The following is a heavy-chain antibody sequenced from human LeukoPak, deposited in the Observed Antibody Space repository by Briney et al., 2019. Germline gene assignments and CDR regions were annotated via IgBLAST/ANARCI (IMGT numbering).Heavy chain of an antibody. CDR1: DYIFTSYG. CDR3: TRAAYCSSISCYAFDI. J-gene: IGHJ3*02. CDR2: ISVYNGNT. D-gene: IGHD2-2*01. V-gene: IGHV1-18*01. Sequence: ASVKVSCKASDYIFTSYGISWVRQAPGQGLEWMGWISVYNGNTKYTQKFQGRVTMTTDTSTSTAYMELRSLRSDDTAVYYCTRAAYCSSISCYAFDIWGQGTMVTVSS.